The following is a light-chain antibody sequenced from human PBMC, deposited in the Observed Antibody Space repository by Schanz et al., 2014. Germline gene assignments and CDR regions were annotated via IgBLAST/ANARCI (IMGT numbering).Light chain of an antibody. CDR1: QSVSSSS. CDR2: GAS. V-gene: IGKV3-20*01. CDR3: QQYGSSPLT. J-gene: IGKJ4*01. Sequence: EIVLTQSPATLSLSPGERATLSCRASQSVSSSSLAWYQQKPGQSPRLLIYGASSRATGIPARFSGSGSGTDFTLTISNLEPEDFAVYYCQQYGSSPLTFGGGTKVEIK.